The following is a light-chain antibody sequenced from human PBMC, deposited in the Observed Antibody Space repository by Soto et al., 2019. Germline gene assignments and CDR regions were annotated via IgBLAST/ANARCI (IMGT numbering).Light chain of an antibody. CDR3: QQYNSYSEA. J-gene: IGKJ1*01. Sequence: DIQMTQSPSTLSGSVGDRVTITCRASQTISSWLAWYQQKPGKAPKLLIYKASTLTSGVPSRFSRSGSGTELTLTISSLQPDDFATYYCQQYNSYSEAFGQGTKVELK. V-gene: IGKV1-5*03. CDR2: KAS. CDR1: QTISSW.